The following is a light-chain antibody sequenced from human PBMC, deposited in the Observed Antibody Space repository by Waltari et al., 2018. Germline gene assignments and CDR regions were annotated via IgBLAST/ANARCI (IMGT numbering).Light chain of an antibody. CDR3: QQYATSRT. Sequence: ETVLTQSPRPLSLSRGERATLSCRPSQSVSSAYLAWYQQRPGQAPRLLIYGGSSRATGIPDRFSGSGSGTDFTLTISRLESEDFAVYYCQQYATSRTFGQGTKVEIK. J-gene: IGKJ1*01. CDR2: GGS. CDR1: QSVSSAY. V-gene: IGKV3-20*01.